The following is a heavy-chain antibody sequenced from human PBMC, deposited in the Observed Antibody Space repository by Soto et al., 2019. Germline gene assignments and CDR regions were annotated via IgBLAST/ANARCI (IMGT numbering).Heavy chain of an antibody. CDR1: GYTFTSYG. D-gene: IGHD2-2*01. CDR3: ARVQGYCSSTSCPYYYYYYYMDV. J-gene: IGHJ6*03. V-gene: IGHV1-18*01. CDR2: ISAYNGNT. Sequence: QVQLVQSGAEVKKPGASVKVSCKASGYTFTSYGISWVRQAPGQGLEWMGWISAYNGNTNYAQKLQGRVTMTTDTSTSTDYMELRSLRSDDTAVYYCARVQGYCSSTSCPYYYYYYYMDVWGKGTTVTVSS.